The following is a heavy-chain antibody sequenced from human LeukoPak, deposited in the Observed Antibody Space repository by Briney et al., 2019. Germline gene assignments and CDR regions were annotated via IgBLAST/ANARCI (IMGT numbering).Heavy chain of an antibody. CDR1: GYTFTGYY. D-gene: IGHD2-15*01. Sequence: ASVKVSCKASGYTFTGYYMHWVRQAPGQGLEWMGWINPNSGGTNYAQKFQGRDTMTRDTSISTAYMELSRLRSDDTAVYYCARDHRRYCSGGSCYGYWGQGTLVTVSS. CDR3: ARDHRRYCSGGSCYGY. V-gene: IGHV1-2*02. CDR2: INPNSGGT. J-gene: IGHJ4*02.